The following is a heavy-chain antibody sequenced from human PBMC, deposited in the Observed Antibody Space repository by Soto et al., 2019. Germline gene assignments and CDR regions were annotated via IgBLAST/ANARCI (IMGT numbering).Heavy chain of an antibody. D-gene: IGHD2-21*01. J-gene: IGHJ4*02. CDR2: INTGNGNT. V-gene: IGHV1-3*04. CDR1: GYTFTDYA. Sequence: QVQLVQSGAEVKKPGASVKVSCKASGYTFTDYAMHWVRQAPGQRLEWMGWINTGNGNTKYSQKFQGRVTITRDTAATTGYMELNSLKSEDTGLYYCAKGSQMWTPDFWGQGTLGTVSS. CDR3: AKGSQMWTPDF.